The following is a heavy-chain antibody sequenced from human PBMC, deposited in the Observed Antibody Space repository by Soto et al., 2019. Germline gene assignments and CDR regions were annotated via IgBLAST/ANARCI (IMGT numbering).Heavy chain of an antibody. CDR1: GYTFTSYA. Sequence: QVQLVQSGAEVKKPGASVKVSCKASGYTFTSYAMHWVRQAPGQRLEWMGWINAGNGNTKYSQKFQGRVTITRDTSASTAYMELSSLRSEDTAVYYCARDMVLIPPDPHNALDYWGQGTLVTVSS. J-gene: IGHJ4*02. V-gene: IGHV1-3*01. CDR3: ARDMVLIPPDPHNALDY. CDR2: INAGNGNT. D-gene: IGHD3-10*01.